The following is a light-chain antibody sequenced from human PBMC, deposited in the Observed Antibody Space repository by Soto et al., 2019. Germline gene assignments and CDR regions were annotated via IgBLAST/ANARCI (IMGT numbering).Light chain of an antibody. CDR2: DXX. J-gene: IGLJ1*01. V-gene: IGLV2-14*03. Sequence: QSALTQPASVSGSPGQSITISCTGTSSDVGGYNYVSWYQSHPGEAPKLIIYDXXXXPSGVSDRFSGSKSGNTASLTISGXXXXXXXXYYCSSYTSSISYVFGTGTKLTVL. CDR1: SSDVGGYNY. CDR3: SSYTSSISYV.